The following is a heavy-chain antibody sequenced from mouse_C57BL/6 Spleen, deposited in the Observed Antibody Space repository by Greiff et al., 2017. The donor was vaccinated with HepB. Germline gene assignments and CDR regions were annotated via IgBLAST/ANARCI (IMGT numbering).Heavy chain of an antibody. CDR2: INPSSGYT. J-gene: IGHJ1*03. V-gene: IGHV1-4*01. CDR1: GYTFTSYT. Sequence: QVQLKESGAELARPGASVKMSCKASGYTFTSYTMHWVKQRPGQGLEWIGYINPSSGYTKYNQKFKDKATLTADKSSSTAYMQLSSLTSEDSAVYYCARIWSDWYFDVWGTGTTVTVSS. CDR3: ARIWSDWYFDV.